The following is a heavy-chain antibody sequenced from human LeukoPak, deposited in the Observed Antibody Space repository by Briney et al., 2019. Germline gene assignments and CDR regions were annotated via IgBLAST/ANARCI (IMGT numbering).Heavy chain of an antibody. CDR2: INPSGGST. CDR1: GYTFTSYY. J-gene: IGHJ4*02. CDR3: ARVRGGGSYFDY. V-gene: IGHV1-46*01. D-gene: IGHD1-26*01. Sequence: ASVKVSCKASGYTFTSYYMHWVRQAPGQGLERMGIINPSGGSTSYTQKLQDRVIMTRDTSTSTVYMELSSLGSKDTAVYYCARVRGGGSYFDYWGQGTLVTVSS.